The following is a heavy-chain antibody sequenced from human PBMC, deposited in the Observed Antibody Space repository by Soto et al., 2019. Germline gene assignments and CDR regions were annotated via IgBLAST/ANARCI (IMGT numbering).Heavy chain of an antibody. V-gene: IGHV4-34*01. CDR1: GGSLSDYY. CDR3: ARGQTKFSSSRVLPTQINWFDP. CDR2: VNHGGST. J-gene: IGHJ5*02. D-gene: IGHD6-6*01. Sequence: SETLSLTCAVYGGSLSDYYWTWIRQPPGKGLELIGDVNHGGSTNQNPSLKSRVTISLDTSKNRFSLKLSSVTAADTAVYYCARGQTKFSSSRVLPTQINWFDPWGQGTLVTVSS.